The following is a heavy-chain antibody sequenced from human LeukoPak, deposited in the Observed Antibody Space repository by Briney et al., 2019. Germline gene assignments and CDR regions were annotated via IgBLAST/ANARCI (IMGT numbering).Heavy chain of an antibody. D-gene: IGHD3-10*01. CDR3: ASEPRVTMVRGVIIEGGGFDY. J-gene: IGHJ4*02. CDR1: GGSISSYY. V-gene: IGHV4-4*07. Sequence: SETLSLTCTVSGGSISSYYWSWIRQPAGKGLEWIGRIYTSGSTNYDPSLKSRVTMSVDTSKKQFSLKLSSVTAADTAVYYCASEPRVTMVRGVIIEGGGFDYWGQGTLVTVSS. CDR2: IYTSGST.